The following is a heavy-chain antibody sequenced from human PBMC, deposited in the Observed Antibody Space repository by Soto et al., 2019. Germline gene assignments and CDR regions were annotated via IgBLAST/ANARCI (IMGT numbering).Heavy chain of an antibody. Sequence: EESLKISCKGSGYSFTSYWIGWVRQMPGKGLEWMGIIYPGDSDTRYSPSFQGQVTISADKSISTAYLQWSSLKASDTAMYYCARHSGYYDFWSGYYPRLTNYYYGMDVWGQGTTVTVS. D-gene: IGHD3-3*01. J-gene: IGHJ6*02. CDR1: GYSFTSYW. CDR2: IYPGDSDT. V-gene: IGHV5-51*01. CDR3: ARHSGYYDFWSGYYPRLTNYYYGMDV.